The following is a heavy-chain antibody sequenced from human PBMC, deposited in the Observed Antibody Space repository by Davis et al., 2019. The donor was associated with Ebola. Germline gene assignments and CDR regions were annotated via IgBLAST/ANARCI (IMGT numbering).Heavy chain of an antibody. CDR1: GGSISSYY. D-gene: IGHD3-22*01. CDR2: IYTSGST. Sequence: PSETLSLTCTVSGGSISSYYWSWIRQPAGKGLEWIGRIYTSGSTNYNPSLKSRVTISVDTSKNQFSLKLSSVTAADTAVYYCARGPYYYDSSGYYYASYFDYWGQGTLVTVSS. CDR3: ARGPYYYDSSGYYYASYFDY. V-gene: IGHV4-4*07. J-gene: IGHJ4*02.